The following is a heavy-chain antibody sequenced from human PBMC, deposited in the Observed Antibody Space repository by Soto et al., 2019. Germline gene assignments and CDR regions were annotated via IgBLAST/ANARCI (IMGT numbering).Heavy chain of an antibody. Sequence: QITLNESGPTLVKPTQTITLTCTFSGFSFRTSQVGVGWIRQPPGNAQDWLALIYWDDDKRYSQSLRSRLTITKDTHKNQVVLKMTNMDPVDTATYYCAHRPGGYMSGWDNGYFAYLGRGARVPVSS. V-gene: IGHV2-5*02. D-gene: IGHD6-19*01. CDR2: IYWDDDK. CDR3: AHRPGGYMSGWDNGYFAY. J-gene: IGHJ4*02. CDR1: GFSFRTSQVG.